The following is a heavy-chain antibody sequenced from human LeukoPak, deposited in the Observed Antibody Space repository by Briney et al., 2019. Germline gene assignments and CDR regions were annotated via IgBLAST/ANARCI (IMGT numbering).Heavy chain of an antibody. CDR3: AKRHCIGGACYSTD. V-gene: IGHV3-23*01. D-gene: IGHD2-15*01. CDR1: GLVPGFSLSSYA. Sequence: PGGSLRLSCEVPGLVPGFSLSSYAMSWVRQVPGKGLEWVSVITASGGNTYYADSVKGRFTISRDNSKNTVYLQMNNLRAEDTAVYYCAKRHCIGGACYSTDWGQGALVTVSS. J-gene: IGHJ4*02. CDR2: ITASGGNT.